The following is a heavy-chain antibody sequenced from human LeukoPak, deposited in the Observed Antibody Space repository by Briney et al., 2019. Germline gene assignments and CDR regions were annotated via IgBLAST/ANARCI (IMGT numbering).Heavy chain of an antibody. Sequence: SETLSLTCTVSGGSISSSSYYWGWIRQPPGKGLEWIGSIYYSGSTYYNPSLKSRVTISVDTSKNQFSLKLSSVTAADTAVYYCARGTITMVRRRLDYWDQGTLVTVSS. D-gene: IGHD3-10*01. CDR1: GGSISSSSYY. J-gene: IGHJ4*02. V-gene: IGHV4-39*07. CDR3: ARGTITMVRRRLDY. CDR2: IYYSGST.